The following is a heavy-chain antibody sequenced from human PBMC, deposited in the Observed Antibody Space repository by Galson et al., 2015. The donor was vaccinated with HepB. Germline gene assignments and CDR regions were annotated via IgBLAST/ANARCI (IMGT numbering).Heavy chain of an antibody. Sequence: QSGAEMKKPGESLRISCKGSGYSFTSYWISWVRQMPGKGLEWMGRIDPSDSYTNYSPSFQGHVTISADKSISTAYLQWSSLKASDTAMYYCARHGMVVPAAGSAPGAWFDPWGQGTLVTVSS. J-gene: IGHJ5*02. CDR1: GYSFTSYW. D-gene: IGHD2-2*01. CDR2: IDPSDSYT. CDR3: ARHGMVVPAAGSAPGAWFDP. V-gene: IGHV5-10-1*01.